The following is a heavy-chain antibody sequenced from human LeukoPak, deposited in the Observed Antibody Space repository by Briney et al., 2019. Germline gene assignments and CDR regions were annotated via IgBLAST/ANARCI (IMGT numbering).Heavy chain of an antibody. CDR2: ISAYNGNT. V-gene: IGHV1-18*01. CDR1: GYTFTSYG. Sequence: GSSVKVSCKASGYTFTSYGISWVRQAPGQGLEWMGWISAYNGNTNYAQKLQGRVTMTTDTSTSTAYMELRSLRSDDTAVYYCARASVNILTGYYTDYWGQGTLVTVSS. D-gene: IGHD3-9*01. J-gene: IGHJ4*02. CDR3: ARASVNILTGYYTDY.